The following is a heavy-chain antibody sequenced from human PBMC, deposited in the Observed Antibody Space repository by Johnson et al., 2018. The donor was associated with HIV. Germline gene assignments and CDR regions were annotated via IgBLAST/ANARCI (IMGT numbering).Heavy chain of an antibody. V-gene: IGHV3-15*01. CDR1: GFTFSNAW. D-gene: IGHD1-26*01. CDR2: IKSKTDGGTT. CDR3: TTATPGGRGAFDI. J-gene: IGHJ3*02. Sequence: MQLVESGGGLVKPGGSLRLSCAASGFTFSNAWMSWVRQAPGKGLEWVGRIKSKTDGGTTDYAAPVKGRFTISRDDSKNTLYLQMNSLKTEDTAVYYCTTATPGGRGAFDIWGQGTMVTVSS.